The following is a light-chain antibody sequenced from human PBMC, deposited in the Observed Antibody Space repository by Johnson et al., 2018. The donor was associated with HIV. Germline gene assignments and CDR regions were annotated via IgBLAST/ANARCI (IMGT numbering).Light chain of an antibody. V-gene: IGLV1-51*02. CDR2: ENN. Sequence: QSVLTQPPSVSAAPGQQVTISCSGSSSNIGNNYVSWYQQLPGTAPKLLIYENNKRPSGIPDRFSGSKSGTSATLGITGLQTGDEADYYCGTWDSSLSARYVFGTGTKVPCL. CDR3: GTWDSSLSARYV. J-gene: IGLJ1*01. CDR1: SSNIGNNY.